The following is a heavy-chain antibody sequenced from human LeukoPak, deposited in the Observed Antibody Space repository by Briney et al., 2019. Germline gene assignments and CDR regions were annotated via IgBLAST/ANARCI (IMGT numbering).Heavy chain of an antibody. CDR2: ISGDGGST. J-gene: IGHJ6*02. Sequence: GGSLRLSCAASGFTFEDYAMHWVRQAPGKGLEWVSLISGDGGSTYYADSVKGRFTISRDNSKNSLYLQMNSLRTEDTALYYCAKVQVATIFYYYYGMDVWGRGTTVTVSS. D-gene: IGHD5-12*01. CDR1: GFTFEDYA. CDR3: AKVQVATIFYYYYGMDV. V-gene: IGHV3-43*02.